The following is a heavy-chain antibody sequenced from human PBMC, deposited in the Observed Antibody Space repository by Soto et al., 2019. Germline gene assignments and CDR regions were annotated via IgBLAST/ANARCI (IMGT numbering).Heavy chain of an antibody. D-gene: IGHD2-15*01. CDR1: GGSISSSSYY. CDR2: IYYSGST. V-gene: IGHV4-39*01. Sequence: QLQLQESGPGLVKPSETLSLTCTVSGGSISSSSYYWGWIRQPPGKGLEWIGSIYYSGSTYYNPSLKSRVTISVDTSKNQFSLKLSSVTAADTAVYYCARHGVYCSGGSCYTGIAFDIWGQGTMVTVSS. J-gene: IGHJ3*02. CDR3: ARHGVYCSGGSCYTGIAFDI.